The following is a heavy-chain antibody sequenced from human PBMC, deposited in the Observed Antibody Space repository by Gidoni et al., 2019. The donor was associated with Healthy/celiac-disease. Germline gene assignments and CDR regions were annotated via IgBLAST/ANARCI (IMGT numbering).Heavy chain of an antibody. CDR3: AREGGDTAILLYYFDY. V-gene: IGHV4-30-4*01. CDR2: IYYSGST. Sequence: QVQLQESGPGLLKPSHTLSLTCTVSRGSISSGVYYWSWIRQPPGKGLEWIGYIYYSGSTYYNPSLKSRVTISVDTSKNQFSLKLSSVTAADTAVYYCAREGGDTAILLYYFDYWGQGTLVTVSS. J-gene: IGHJ4*02. D-gene: IGHD5-18*01. CDR1: RGSISSGVYY.